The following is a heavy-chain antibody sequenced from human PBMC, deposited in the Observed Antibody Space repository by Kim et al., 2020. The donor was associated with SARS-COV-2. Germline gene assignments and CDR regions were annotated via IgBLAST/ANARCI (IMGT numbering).Heavy chain of an antibody. D-gene: IGHD6-13*01. V-gene: IGHV3-9*01. J-gene: IGHJ4*02. CDR3: AKDIRYSSSWPTNYFDY. CDR1: GFIFDDYA. Sequence: GGSLRLSCGASGFIFDDYAMHWVRQAPGKGLEWVSGISWNSDSIAYADSVKGRFTISRDNAKNSLYLQMNSLRAEDTAFYYCAKDIRYSSSWPTNYFDYWGQGTLVTVSS. CDR2: ISWNSDSI.